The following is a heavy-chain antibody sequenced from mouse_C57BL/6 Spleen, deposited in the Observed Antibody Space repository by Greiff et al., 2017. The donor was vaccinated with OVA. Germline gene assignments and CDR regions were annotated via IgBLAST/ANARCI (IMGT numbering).Heavy chain of an antibody. CDR1: GYTFTDYY. Sequence: VQLQQSGPELVKPGASVKISCKASGYTFTDYYMNWVKQSHGKSLEWIGDINPHNGGPRYNQTFKANATLTVDKSSSTASMELRSLTSEDAAVDYCAGWLGYYARDYWGQGTAVTVSS. CDR3: AGWLGYYARDY. J-gene: IGHJ4*01. V-gene: IGHV1-26*01. D-gene: IGHD2-2*01. CDR2: INPHNGGP.